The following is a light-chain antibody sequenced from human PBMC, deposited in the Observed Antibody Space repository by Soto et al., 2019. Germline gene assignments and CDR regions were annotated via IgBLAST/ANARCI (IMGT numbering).Light chain of an antibody. CDR3: SSWDDSLNGFVV. CDR1: SANIGRNI. Sequence: QSALTQPPSASGTRGQRVTIPCSGSSANIGRNIVNWYQHLPGTAPKLLVYSNNQRPSGVPDRFSGSRSCSSASLAISGLQSEDEAYYYCSSWDDSLNGFVVFGGGTKLTVL. V-gene: IGLV1-44*01. CDR2: SNN. J-gene: IGLJ2*01.